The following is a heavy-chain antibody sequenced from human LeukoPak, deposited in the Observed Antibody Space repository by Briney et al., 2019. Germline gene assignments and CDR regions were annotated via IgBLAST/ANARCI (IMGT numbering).Heavy chain of an antibody. CDR1: GGSFSSYY. Sequence: SETLSLTCTVSGGSFSSYYWTWIRQPPGKGLEWTGYIDHSGSTNYNPSLKSRVSISSGTSKNQFSLELSSVTAADTAVYYCARLKATVSIHAYFDSWGQGTLVTVSS. CDR3: ARLKATVSIHAYFDS. V-gene: IGHV4-59*01. D-gene: IGHD4-17*01. CDR2: IDHSGST. J-gene: IGHJ4*02.